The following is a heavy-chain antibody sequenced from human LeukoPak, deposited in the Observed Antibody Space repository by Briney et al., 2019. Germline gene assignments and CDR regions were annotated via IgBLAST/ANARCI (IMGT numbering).Heavy chain of an antibody. CDR3: ASSIAAAGIGQNTFDI. CDR2: XDPSDLYT. Sequence: LXXSCKGSGXXXXXXXXSWXRXMPGXGLXXXXXXDPSDLYTDYSPSFQGHVTISADTSINTAFLEWSSLKTSDTAIYYCASSIAAAGIGQNTFDIWGQGTVVAVSS. V-gene: IGHV5-10-1*01. CDR1: GXXXXXXX. J-gene: IGHJ3*02. D-gene: IGHD6-13*01.